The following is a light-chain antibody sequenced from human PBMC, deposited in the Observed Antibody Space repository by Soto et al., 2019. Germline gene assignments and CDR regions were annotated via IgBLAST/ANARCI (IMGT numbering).Light chain of an antibody. CDR2: GAS. J-gene: IGKJ1*01. Sequence: EIVLTQSPGTLSLSPGERATLSCRASQSVSNNYLAWYQQKPGQAPRLLIYGASGRPTGIPDRFSGSGSGTDFILTISRMEPEDFVVYYCQQYGSSPRTFGQGTKVDIK. CDR1: QSVSNNY. V-gene: IGKV3-20*01. CDR3: QQYGSSPRT.